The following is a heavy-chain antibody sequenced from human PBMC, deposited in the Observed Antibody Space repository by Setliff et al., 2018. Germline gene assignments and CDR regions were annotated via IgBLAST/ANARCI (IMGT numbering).Heavy chain of an antibody. Sequence: QPGGSLRLSCAASGFTFSSYAMHWVRQAPGKGLEWVAVISYDGSNKYYADSVKGRFTISRDNSKNTVYLRMNALRAEDTGLYYCARDRGQVTVNNRYGFYYYGMDVWGQGTTVTVSS. CDR2: ISYDGSNK. D-gene: IGHD3-16*02. V-gene: IGHV3-30-3*01. J-gene: IGHJ6*02. CDR3: ARDRGQVTVNNRYGFYYYGMDV. CDR1: GFTFSSYA.